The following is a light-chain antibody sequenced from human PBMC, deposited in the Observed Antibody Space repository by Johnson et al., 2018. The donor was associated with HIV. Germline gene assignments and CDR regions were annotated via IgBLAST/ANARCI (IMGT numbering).Light chain of an antibody. J-gene: IGLJ1*01. Sequence: QSLLTQPPSVSAAPGQKVTISCSGSSSNIGNNYVSWYQQLPGTAPKLLIYDNNKRPSGIPDRFSGSKSGTSATLGITGLQTGDEADYYCGTWASSLRANVFGTGTKVTVL. CDR2: DNN. V-gene: IGLV1-51*01. CDR1: SSNIGNNY. CDR3: GTWASSLRANV.